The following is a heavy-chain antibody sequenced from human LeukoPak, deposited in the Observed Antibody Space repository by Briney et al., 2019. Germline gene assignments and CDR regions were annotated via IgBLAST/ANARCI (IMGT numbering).Heavy chain of an antibody. D-gene: IGHD1-26*01. CDR3: AKEQVGTAIFDY. Sequence: GGSLRLSCAASGFTFSSYWMSWVGRAQGKGRGWVSAISGSGGSTYYADSVKGRFTISRDNSKNTLYLQTSSLRAEDTAVYYCAKEQVGTAIFDYWGQGTLVTVSS. J-gene: IGHJ4*02. V-gene: IGHV3-23*01. CDR1: GFTFSSYW. CDR2: ISGSGGST.